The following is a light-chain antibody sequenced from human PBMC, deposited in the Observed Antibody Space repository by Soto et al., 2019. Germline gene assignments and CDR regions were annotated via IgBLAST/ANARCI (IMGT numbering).Light chain of an antibody. CDR3: ISYASINTYV. CDR2: DVT. Sequence: QSARTQPASVSRSPGQSITISCTGTSSDVGGYDYVSWYQQHPGKAPKLMIYDVTNRPSGVSNRFSGSKSGNTASLTISGLQAEDEADYYCISYASINTYVFGTGTKVTVL. J-gene: IGLJ1*01. V-gene: IGLV2-14*01. CDR1: SSDVGGYDY.